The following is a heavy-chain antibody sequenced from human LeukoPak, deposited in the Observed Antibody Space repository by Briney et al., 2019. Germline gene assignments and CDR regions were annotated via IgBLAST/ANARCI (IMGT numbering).Heavy chain of an antibody. CDR1: RFTFSSYA. CDR3: QQFPPILVDTAMALDY. V-gene: IGHV3-23*01. CDR2: ISVSGGST. D-gene: IGHD5-18*01. J-gene: IGHJ4*02. Sequence: PGGSLRLSCAASRFTFSSYAMSWVRQAPGKGLEWVSAISVSGGSTYYADSVKGRFTISRDNSKNTLYLQMNSLRAEDTAVYYWQQFPPILVDTAMALDYWVQGTLVTVSS.